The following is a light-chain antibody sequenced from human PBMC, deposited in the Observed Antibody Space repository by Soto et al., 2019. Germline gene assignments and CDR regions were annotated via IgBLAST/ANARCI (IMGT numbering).Light chain of an antibody. CDR3: SSYTSSSTLDVV. V-gene: IGLV2-14*01. Sequence: QSALTQPASVSGSPGQSITISCTGTSSDVGGYNYVSWYQQHPGKASKLMIYDVSNRPSGVSNRFSSSKSGNTASLTISGLQAEDEADYYCSSYTSSSTLDVVFGGGTKLTVL. J-gene: IGLJ2*01. CDR1: SSDVGGYNY. CDR2: DVS.